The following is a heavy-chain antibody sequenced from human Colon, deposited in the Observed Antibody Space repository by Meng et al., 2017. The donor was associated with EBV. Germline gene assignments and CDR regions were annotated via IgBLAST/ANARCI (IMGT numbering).Heavy chain of an antibody. J-gene: IGHJ4*02. V-gene: IGHV4-30-4*01. Sequence: QVLRLVSVPGLLQPSQTLSLTCTVSGGSINSSDYYWSWIRQPPGKGLEWIGYIYYTGSTYYNPSLKSRVTISMDTSKNQFSLRLSSVTAADTAVYYCARNYYFDYWGQGTLVTVSS. CDR2: IYYTGST. CDR3: ARNYYFDY. CDR1: GGSINSSDYY.